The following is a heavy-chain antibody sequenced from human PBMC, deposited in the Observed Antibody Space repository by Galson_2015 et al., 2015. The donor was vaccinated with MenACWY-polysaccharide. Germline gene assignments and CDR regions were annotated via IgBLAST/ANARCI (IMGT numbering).Heavy chain of an antibody. D-gene: IGHD1-26*01. CDR2: IKYDGSVK. V-gene: IGHV3-7*01. J-gene: IGHJ4*02. CDR3: ARDPEWGANDY. Sequence: SLRLSCAASGFMFSNSWMAWVRQAPGKRLEWVGNIKYDGSVKYYVDSVKGRFTISRDNAENSVYLQMNSLRAEDTVVYYCARDPEWGANDYWGQGTLVTVSS. CDR1: GFMFSNSW.